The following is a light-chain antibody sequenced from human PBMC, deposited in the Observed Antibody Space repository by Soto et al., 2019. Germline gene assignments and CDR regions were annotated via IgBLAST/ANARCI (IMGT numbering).Light chain of an antibody. Sequence: QSVLTRPASVSGSPGQSVTSSCSGSDIGNYNLVSWYQHLPGRAPKLLIFEVTMRPSGISDRFSGSKSASTASLTISGLQAEDEGDYYCASYAGSRTYVFGSGTKVTVL. CDR1: SDIGNYNL. V-gene: IGLV2-23*02. CDR3: ASYAGSRTYV. J-gene: IGLJ1*01. CDR2: EVT.